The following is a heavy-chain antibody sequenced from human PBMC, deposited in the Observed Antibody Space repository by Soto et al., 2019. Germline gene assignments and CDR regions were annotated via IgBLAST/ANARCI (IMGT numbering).Heavy chain of an antibody. J-gene: IGHJ3*02. CDR2: INPNSGGT. D-gene: IGHD5-12*01. Sequence: ASVKVSCKASGYTFTGYYMHWVRQAPGQGLEWMGWINPNSGGTNYAQKFQGRVTMTRDTSISTAYMELSRLRSDDTAVYHCARGGDIVATMDDAFDIWRQGTMVTVSS. CDR3: ARGGDIVATMDDAFDI. CDR1: GYTFTGYY. V-gene: IGHV1-2*02.